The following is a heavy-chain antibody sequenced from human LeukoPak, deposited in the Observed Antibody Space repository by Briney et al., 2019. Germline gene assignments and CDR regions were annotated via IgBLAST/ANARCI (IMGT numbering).Heavy chain of an antibody. CDR2: ISHSENT. D-gene: IGHD1-26*01. V-gene: IGHV4-30-2*01. CDR1: GDSISNGGYY. Sequence: PSETLSFTCTVSGDSISNGGYYWNWIRQPEGKGLEWIGYISHSENTYYNPSLKSRVTISVDRSKNHFSLKLSSVTAADTAVYYCARYASYQWRIDSWGQGALVTVSS. CDR3: ARYASYQWRIDS. J-gene: IGHJ4*02.